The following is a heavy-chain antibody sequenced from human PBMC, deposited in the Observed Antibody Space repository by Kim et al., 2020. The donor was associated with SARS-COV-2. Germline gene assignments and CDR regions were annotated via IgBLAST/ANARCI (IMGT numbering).Heavy chain of an antibody. D-gene: IGHD2-2*01. J-gene: IGHJ6*02. V-gene: IGHV3-30*04. CDR2: ISYDGSNK. CDR3: ARGSKTQDIVVVPAEIWSEDYYYYYGMDV. Sequence: GGSLRLSCAASGFTFSSYAMHWVRQAPGKGLEWVAVISYDGSNKYYADSVKGRFTISRDNSKNTLYLQMNSLRAEDTAVYYCARGSKTQDIVVVPAEIWSEDYYYYYGMDVWGQGTTVTVSS. CDR1: GFTFSSYA.